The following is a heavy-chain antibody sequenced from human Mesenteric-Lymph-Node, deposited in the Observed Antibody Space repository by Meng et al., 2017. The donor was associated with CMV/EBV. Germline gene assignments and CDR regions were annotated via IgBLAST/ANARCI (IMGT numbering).Heavy chain of an antibody. CDR3: ARHLPATMVTVAFDS. D-gene: IGHD4/OR15-4a*01. J-gene: IGHJ4*02. Sequence: GSIRSGRYYRGWGRQSPGKGLEWIGSVYYTGSTFYNPSLKSRVTISADSSKNQFSLKVSSVTAADTAVYYCARHLPATMVTVAFDSWGQGALVTVSS. CDR1: GSIRSGRYY. V-gene: IGHV4-39*01. CDR2: VYYTGST.